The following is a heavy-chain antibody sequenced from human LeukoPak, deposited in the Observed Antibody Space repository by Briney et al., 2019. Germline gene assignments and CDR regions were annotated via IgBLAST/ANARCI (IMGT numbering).Heavy chain of an antibody. J-gene: IGHJ6*02. CDR3: ASGSQRNYYYYGMDV. Sequence: GGSLRLSCAASGFTFSSYAMHWVRQAPGKGLEWVAVISYDGSNKYCADSVKGRFTISRDNSKNTLYLQMNSLRAEDTAVYYCASGSQRNYYYYGMDVWGQGTTVTVSS. V-gene: IGHV3-30-3*01. CDR1: GFTFSSYA. D-gene: IGHD1-26*01. CDR2: ISYDGSNK.